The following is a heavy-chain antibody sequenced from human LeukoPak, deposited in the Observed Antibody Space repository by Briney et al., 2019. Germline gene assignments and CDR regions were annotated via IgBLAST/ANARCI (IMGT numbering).Heavy chain of an antibody. V-gene: IGHV4-59*08. J-gene: IGHJ4*02. D-gene: IGHD3-10*01. Sequence: SETLSLTCSVSGGSITSLYCNWIRQPPGKGLEWIGSTYYSGSFDYNPSLESQVTMSVDTSKNQFSLNLRSVTAADTAVYYCAGSYYYASGSGYWGQGTLVTVSS. CDR2: TYYSGSF. CDR3: AGSYYYASGSGY. CDR1: GGSITSLY.